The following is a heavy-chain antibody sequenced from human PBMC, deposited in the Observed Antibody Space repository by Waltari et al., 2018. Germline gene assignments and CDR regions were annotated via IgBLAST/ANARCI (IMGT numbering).Heavy chain of an antibody. D-gene: IGHD7-27*01. V-gene: IGHV4-59*03. CDR2: VHFTGNT. J-gene: IGHJ4*02. Sequence: QVHLQESGPRLVKPSETLSLTCTASGGSISSHYWSWIRQAPGKELEWIGYVHFTGNTTYNPSLNGRVAMSLDTSKTQFSLNLISVTSADTAVYYCARHAGASFDTWGQGTLVTVSS. CDR1: GGSISSHY. CDR3: ARHAGASFDT.